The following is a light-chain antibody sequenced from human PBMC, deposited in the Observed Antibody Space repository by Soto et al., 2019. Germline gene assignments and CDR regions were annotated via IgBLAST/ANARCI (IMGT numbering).Light chain of an antibody. CDR2: SNY. CDR1: SSNIESNT. CDR3: AAWDDILNGYV. V-gene: IGLV1-44*01. Sequence: QSILAHPHSTPVTPGQMVTIACSGSSSNIESNTVTWYQQLPGTAPKLVIYSNYDRPSGVPDRFSGSTSGTSASLVIRGLQSEDEADYYCAAWDDILNGYVFGGGTKVTVL. J-gene: IGLJ1*01.